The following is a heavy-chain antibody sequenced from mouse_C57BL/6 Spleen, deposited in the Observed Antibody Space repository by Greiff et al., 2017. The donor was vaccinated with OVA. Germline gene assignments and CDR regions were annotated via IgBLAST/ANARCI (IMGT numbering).Heavy chain of an antibody. CDR2: ISSGSSTI. D-gene: IGHD4-1*01. CDR1: GFTFSDYG. Sequence: EVKLMESGGGLVKPGGSLKLSCAASGFTFSDYGMHWVRQAPEKGLEWVAYISSGSSTIYYADTVKGRFTISRDNAKNTLFLQMTSLRSEDTAMYYCVKEEGKTGLFAYWGQGTLVTVSA. J-gene: IGHJ3*01. CDR3: VKEEGKTGLFAY. V-gene: IGHV5-17*01.